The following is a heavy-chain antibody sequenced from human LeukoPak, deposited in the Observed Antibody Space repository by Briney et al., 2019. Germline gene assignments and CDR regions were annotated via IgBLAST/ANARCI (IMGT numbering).Heavy chain of an antibody. CDR1: GFTFSSYA. J-gene: IGHJ4*02. Sequence: PGRSLRLSCAASGFTFSSYAMHWGRHAPRKGLEWVAVISYDGSNKYYADSVKGRFTISRDNSKNTLYLQMNSLRAEDTAVYYCASSPVLDLSYWGQGTLVTVSS. D-gene: IGHD1-7*01. V-gene: IGHV3-30*01. CDR2: ISYDGSNK. CDR3: ASSPVLDLSY.